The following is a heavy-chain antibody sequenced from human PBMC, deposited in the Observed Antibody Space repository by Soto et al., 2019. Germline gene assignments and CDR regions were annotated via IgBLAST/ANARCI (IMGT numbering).Heavy chain of an antibody. V-gene: IGHV3-30-3*01. CDR3: ARDLTSMIVVAYLGY. Sequence: PGGSLRLSCAASGFTFSSYAMHWVRQAPGKGLEWVAVISYDGSNKYYADSVKGRFTISRDNAKNSLYLQMNSLRAEDTAVYYCARDLTSMIVVAYLGYWGQGTLVTVSS. D-gene: IGHD3-22*01. J-gene: IGHJ4*02. CDR1: GFTFSSYA. CDR2: ISYDGSNK.